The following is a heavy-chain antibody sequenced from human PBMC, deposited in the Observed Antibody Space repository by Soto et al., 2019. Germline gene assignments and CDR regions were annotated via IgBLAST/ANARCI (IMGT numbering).Heavy chain of an antibody. CDR1: GGSFSGYY. CDR3: ARGRGYCSSTSCPGGYYFYMGV. CDR2: INHSGST. J-gene: IGHJ6*03. Sequence: QVQLQQWGAGLLKPSETLSLTCAVYGGSFSGYYWSWIRQPPGKGLEGIGEINHSGSTNYNPSLKRRVTISVDTSRNQFSLKLSSVTAADPAVYYCARGRGYCSSTSCPGGYYFYMGVWGKGTTVTVSS. V-gene: IGHV4-34*01. D-gene: IGHD2-2*01.